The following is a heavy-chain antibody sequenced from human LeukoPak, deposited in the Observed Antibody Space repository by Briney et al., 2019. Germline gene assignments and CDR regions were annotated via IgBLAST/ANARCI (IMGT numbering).Heavy chain of an antibody. J-gene: IGHJ3*02. V-gene: IGHV2-5*02. CDR2: IYWDDDK. D-gene: IGHD2-21*02. Sequence: SGPTLVKPTQTLTLTCTFSGFSLSTSGVGVGWIRQPPGKALEWLALIYWDDDKRYSPSLKSRLTITKDTSKNQVVLTMPNMDPVDTATYYCAHSMRVVTANDAFDIWGQGTMVTVSS. CDR1: GFSLSTSGVG. CDR3: AHSMRVVTANDAFDI.